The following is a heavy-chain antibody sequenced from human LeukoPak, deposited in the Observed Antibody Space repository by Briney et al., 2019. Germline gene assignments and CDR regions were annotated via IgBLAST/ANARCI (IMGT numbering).Heavy chain of an antibody. CDR1: GGSVSNYY. CDR2: IYNGGST. D-gene: IGHD2/OR15-2a*01. V-gene: IGHV4-4*07. Sequence: SETLSLTCTVSGGSVSNYYWNWIRQPAGKGLEWIGRIYNGGSTNYNPSLESRVTISLDRSKNQFSLKLTFVTAADTAVYYCAKSISMDFEYWGQGTLVTVSS. J-gene: IGHJ4*02. CDR3: AKSISMDFEY.